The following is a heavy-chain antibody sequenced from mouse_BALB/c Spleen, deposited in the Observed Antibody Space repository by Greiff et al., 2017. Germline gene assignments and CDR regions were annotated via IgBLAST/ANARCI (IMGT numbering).Heavy chain of an antibody. Sequence: VQLQESGPGLVAPLQSLSITCTVSGFSLTGYGVNWVRQPPGKGLEWLGMIWGDGSTDYNSALKSRLSISKDNSKSQVFLKMNSLQTDDTARYYCAREAGWFAYWGQGTLVTVSA. V-gene: IGHV2-6-7*01. CDR2: IWGDGST. CDR3: AREAGWFAY. CDR1: GFSLTGYG. J-gene: IGHJ3*01.